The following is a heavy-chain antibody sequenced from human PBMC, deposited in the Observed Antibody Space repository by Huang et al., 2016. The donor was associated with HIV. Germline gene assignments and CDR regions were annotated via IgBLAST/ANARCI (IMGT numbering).Heavy chain of an antibody. Sequence: QVQLVQSGAEVRKPGASVRVSCKASGYTFSSYAIHWVRQAPGQSLAWMGRNRIGDGRTEYLWQLKVRATITTDTSANTVYLDWSGLRSEDTAVYYCARQGSPDSSSHLYWGQGTLVTVSS. CDR3: ARQGSPDSSSHLY. D-gene: IGHD6-13*01. J-gene: IGHJ4*02. V-gene: IGHV1-3*04. CDR2: NRIGDGRT. CDR1: GYTFSSYA.